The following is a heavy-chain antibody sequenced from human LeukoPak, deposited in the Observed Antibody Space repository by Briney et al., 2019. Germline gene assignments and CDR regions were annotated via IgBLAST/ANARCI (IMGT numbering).Heavy chain of an antibody. J-gene: IGHJ4*02. CDR3: ARESNIVVIPAAMPYDY. CDR2: ISSSGSTI. V-gene: IGHV3-11*04. D-gene: IGHD2-2*01. CDR1: GFTFSDYY. Sequence: GGSLRLSCAASGFTFSDYYMSWIRQAPGKGLEWVSYISSSGSTIYYADSVKGRFTISRDNAKNSLYLQMNSLRAEDTAVYYCARESNIVVIPAAMPYDYWGQETLVTVSS.